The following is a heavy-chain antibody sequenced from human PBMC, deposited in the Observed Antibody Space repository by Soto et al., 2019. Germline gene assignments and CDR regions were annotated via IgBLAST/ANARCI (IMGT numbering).Heavy chain of an antibody. CDR1: GGSFSGYY. CDR3: ARGLTQYYYDSSGYYYPPCYYYGMDV. CDR2: INHSGST. D-gene: IGHD3-22*01. V-gene: IGHV4-34*01. J-gene: IGHJ6*02. Sequence: SETLSLTCAVYGGSFSGYYWSWIRQPPGKGLEWIGEINHSGSTNYNPSLKSRVTISVDTSKNQFSLKLSSVTAADTAVYYCARGLTQYYYDSSGYYYPPCYYYGMDVWGQGTTVTVSS.